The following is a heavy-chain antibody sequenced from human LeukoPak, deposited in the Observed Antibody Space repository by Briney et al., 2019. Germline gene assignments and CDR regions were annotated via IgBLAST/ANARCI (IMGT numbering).Heavy chain of an antibody. V-gene: IGHV1-24*01. CDR3: AAASEVVRGKLNTKYNWFDP. J-gene: IGHJ5*02. Sequence: GASVKVSCKVSGYTLTELSMHWVRQAPGKGLEWMGGFDPEDGETIYAQKFQGRVTMTEDTSTDTAYMELSSLRSEDTAVYYCAAASEVVRGKLNTKYNWFDPWGQGTLVTVSS. CDR1: GYTLTELS. CDR2: FDPEDGET. D-gene: IGHD3-10*01.